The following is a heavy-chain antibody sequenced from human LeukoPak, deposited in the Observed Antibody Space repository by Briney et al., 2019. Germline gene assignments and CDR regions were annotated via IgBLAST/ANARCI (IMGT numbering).Heavy chain of an antibody. CDR3: AKEVATTVTTFYYYGMDV. CDR2: ISGSGGST. D-gene: IGHD4-17*01. CDR1: GFTFSSYA. J-gene: IGHJ6*02. V-gene: IGHV3-23*01. Sequence: GGSLRLSCAASGFTFSSYAMSWVRQAPGKGLEWVSGISGSGGSTYYADSVKGRFTISRDYSKNTLYLQMNSLRAEDTAVYYCAKEVATTVTTFYYYGMDVWGQGTTVTVSS.